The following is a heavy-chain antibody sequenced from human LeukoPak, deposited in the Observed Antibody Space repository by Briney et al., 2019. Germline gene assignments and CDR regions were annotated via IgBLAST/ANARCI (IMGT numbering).Heavy chain of an antibody. CDR1: GFAFSGSA. CDR3: TSYDFGVVSPFDY. D-gene: IGHD3-3*01. J-gene: IGHJ4*02. CDR2: IRSKANSYAT. Sequence: GGSLRLSCAASGFAFSGSAMHWVRQASGKGLEWVGRIRSKANSYATAYAASVKGRFTISRDDSKNTAYLQMNSLKPEDTAVYYCTSYDFGVVSPFDYWGQGTLVTVSS. V-gene: IGHV3-73*01.